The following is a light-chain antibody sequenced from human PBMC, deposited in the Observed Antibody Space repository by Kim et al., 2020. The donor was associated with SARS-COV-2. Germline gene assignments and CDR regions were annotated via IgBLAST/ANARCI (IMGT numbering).Light chain of an antibody. CDR2: DVS. J-gene: IGLJ3*02. CDR3: SSYTSSSTLT. V-gene: IGLV2-14*04. CDR1: SSDVGGYNY. Sequence: GQSITMSCTGTSSDVGGYNYVSWYQQHPGKAPKLMIYDVSKRPSGVSNRFSGSKSGNTASLTISGLQAEDEVDYYCSSYTSSSTLTFGGGTQLTVL.